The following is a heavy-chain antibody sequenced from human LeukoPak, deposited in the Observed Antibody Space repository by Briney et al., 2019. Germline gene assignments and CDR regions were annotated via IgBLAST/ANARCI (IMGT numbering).Heavy chain of an antibody. Sequence: VNPSDSLSLTCTVSGGSINSHYWSWIRQPPGKGLEWLGYIDHSGSANYNPSLKSRLTISIDTSKNQFSLKVSSVTAADTAVYYCARADGDYFDFWGHGTLLTVPS. J-gene: IGHJ4*01. V-gene: IGHV4-59*11. CDR3: ARADGDYFDF. CDR2: IDHSGSA. D-gene: IGHD4-17*01. CDR1: GGSINSHY.